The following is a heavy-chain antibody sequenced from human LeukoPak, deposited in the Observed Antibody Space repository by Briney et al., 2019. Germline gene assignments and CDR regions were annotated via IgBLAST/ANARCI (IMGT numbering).Heavy chain of an antibody. J-gene: IGHJ4*02. CDR1: GYSFTSYW. CDR2: IYPDDSDT. V-gene: IGHV5-51*01. D-gene: IGHD1-26*01. Sequence: GESLKISCKGSGYSFTSYWIGWVRQMPGKGLEWMGIIYPDDSDTRYSPSFQGQVTISADKSISTAYLQWSSLKASDTAMYYCATKRPHSGSYFEFDYWGQGTLVTVSS. CDR3: ATKRPHSGSYFEFDY.